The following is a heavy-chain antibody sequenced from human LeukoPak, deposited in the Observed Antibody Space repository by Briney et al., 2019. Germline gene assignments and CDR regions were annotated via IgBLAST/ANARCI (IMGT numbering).Heavy chain of an antibody. J-gene: IGHJ4*02. V-gene: IGHV4-38-2*01. CDR2: IYHSGST. CDR3: ALRSPYCSGGSRYHDY. CDR1: GYSISSGYY. Sequence: PSETLSLTCAVSGYSISSGYYWGWIRPPPGKGLEWIGRIYHSGSTYYNPSLKRRVNISVDTAKNQFSMKQSSGQPSDPAVYYCALRSPYCSGGSRYHDYWGQATLVTVSS. D-gene: IGHD2-15*01.